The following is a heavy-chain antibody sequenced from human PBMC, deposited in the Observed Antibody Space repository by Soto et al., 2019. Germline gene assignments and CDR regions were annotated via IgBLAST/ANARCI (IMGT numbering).Heavy chain of an antibody. CDR3: ARDVEYSSSGGVVY. Sequence: GSLRLSCAASGFTFSSYTINWVRQAPGKGLEWVASISSSSSFIFYADSVKGRFTISRDNAKNSQHLQMNSVRAEDTAVYYCARDVEYSSSGGVVYWGQGTLVTVSS. J-gene: IGHJ4*02. CDR1: GFTFSSYT. D-gene: IGHD6-6*01. CDR2: ISSSSSFI. V-gene: IGHV3-21*01.